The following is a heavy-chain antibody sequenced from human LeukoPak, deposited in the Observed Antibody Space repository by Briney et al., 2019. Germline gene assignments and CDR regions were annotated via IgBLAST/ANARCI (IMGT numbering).Heavy chain of an antibody. CDR3: ARGRGYCRSTSCQFDY. V-gene: IGHV4-34*01. CDR2: INHSGST. J-gene: IGHJ4*02. D-gene: IGHD2-2*01. CDR1: GGSFSGYY. Sequence: SETLSLTCAVYGGSFSGYYWSWIRQPPGKGLEWIGEINHSGSTNYNPSFKSRVTISVDTSKNQFSLKLSSVTAADTAVYYCARGRGYCRSTSCQFDYWGQGTLVTVSS.